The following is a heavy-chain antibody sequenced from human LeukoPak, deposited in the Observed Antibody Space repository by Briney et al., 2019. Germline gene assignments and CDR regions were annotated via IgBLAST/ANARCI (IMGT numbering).Heavy chain of an antibody. CDR3: ARAPIAARYYFDY. D-gene: IGHD6-6*01. CDR2: ISSSGSTI. V-gene: IGHV3-11*01. J-gene: IGHJ4*02. CDR1: GFTFSDYY. Sequence: KPGGSLRLSCAASGFTFSDYYMSWIRQAPGKGLEWVSYISSSGSTIYYADSVKGRFTISRDNAKNSLYLQMNSLRAEDTAVYYCARAPIAARYYFDYWGQGTLVTVSS.